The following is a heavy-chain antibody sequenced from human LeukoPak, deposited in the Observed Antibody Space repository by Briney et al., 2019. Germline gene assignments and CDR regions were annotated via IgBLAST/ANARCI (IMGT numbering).Heavy chain of an antibody. D-gene: IGHD3-10*01. Sequence: WIRQPPGKALEWLALIYWNDDKRYSPSLKSRLTITKDTSKNQVVLTMTNMDPVDTATYYCAHSFGESRADWFDPWGQGTLVTVSS. J-gene: IGHJ5*02. V-gene: IGHV2-5*01. CDR2: IYWNDDK. CDR3: AHSFGESRADWFDP.